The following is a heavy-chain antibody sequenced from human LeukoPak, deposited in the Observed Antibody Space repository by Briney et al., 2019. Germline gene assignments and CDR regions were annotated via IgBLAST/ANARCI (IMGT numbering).Heavy chain of an antibody. Sequence: GGTLRLSCAASRFTFRSYTMHWVSEARGKGLEWVAVMSSDGSNKYYADSVKGRFTISSGNSKTTLYLQMNSLRPEDAAVYYCARHVRPYSSSWYLDYWVQGILVTVSS. CDR3: ARHVRPYSSSWYLDY. CDR1: RFTFRSYT. D-gene: IGHD6-13*01. CDR2: MSSDGSNK. J-gene: IGHJ4*02. V-gene: IGHV3-30-3*01.